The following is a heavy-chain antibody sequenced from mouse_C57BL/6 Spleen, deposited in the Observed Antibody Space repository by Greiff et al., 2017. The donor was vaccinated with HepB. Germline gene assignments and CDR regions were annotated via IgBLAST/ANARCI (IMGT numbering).Heavy chain of an antibody. V-gene: IGHV1-39*01. D-gene: IGHD2-4*01. CDR3: ARGGDYDGLYAMDY. J-gene: IGHJ4*01. Sequence: EVKLQESGPELVKPGASVKISCKASGYSFTDYNMNWVKQSNGKSLEWIGVINPNYGTTSYNQKFKGKATLTVDQSSSTAYMQLNSLTSEDSAVYYCARGGDYDGLYAMDYWGQGTSVTVSS. CDR2: INPNYGTT. CDR1: GYSFTDYN.